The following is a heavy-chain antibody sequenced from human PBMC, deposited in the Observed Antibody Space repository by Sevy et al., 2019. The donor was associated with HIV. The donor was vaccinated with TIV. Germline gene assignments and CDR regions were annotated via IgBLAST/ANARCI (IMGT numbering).Heavy chain of an antibody. Sequence: GGSLRLSCAASGFTFSNYFINWVRQAPGKGLEWVSSISSGSSYIFYADSVKGRFTISRDNAKNLLYLHMNSPRAEDTAVYYWAKGDYYGSLYYFDYWGPGTLVTVSS. CDR2: ISSGSSYI. J-gene: IGHJ4*02. D-gene: IGHD3-10*01. CDR1: GFTFSNYF. CDR3: AKGDYYGSLYYFDY. V-gene: IGHV3-21*01.